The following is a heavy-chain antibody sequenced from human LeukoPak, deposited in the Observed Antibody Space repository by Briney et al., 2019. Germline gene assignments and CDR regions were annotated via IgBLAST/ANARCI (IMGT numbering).Heavy chain of an antibody. CDR3: ARAGVDYYDSSGPSNWFDP. CDR2: MNPNSGNT. CDR1: GYTFTSYD. D-gene: IGHD3-22*01. Sequence: ASVTVSCTASGYTFTSYDINWVRQATGQGLEWMGWMNPNSGNTGYAQKFQGRVTMTRNTSISTAYMELSSLRSEDTAVYYCARAGVDYYDSSGPSNWFDPWGQGTLVTVSS. V-gene: IGHV1-8*01. J-gene: IGHJ5*02.